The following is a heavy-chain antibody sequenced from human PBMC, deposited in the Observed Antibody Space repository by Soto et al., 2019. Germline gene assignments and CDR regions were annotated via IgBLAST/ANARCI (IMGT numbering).Heavy chain of an antibody. J-gene: IGHJ4*02. CDR2: IHHSGRT. CDR3: AREVRSNTGGHGAY. V-gene: IGHV4-59*01. Sequence: QVQLQESGPGLVKPSETLSLTCTVSGGSIISYYWSWIRQSPEKGLEWIGYIHHSGRTLYNPSLNNRATVSLDRFNNQFSLKLNSVTAADTALYDCAREVRSNTGGHGAYGGQGTPVTISS. CDR1: GGSIISYY. D-gene: IGHD4-4*01.